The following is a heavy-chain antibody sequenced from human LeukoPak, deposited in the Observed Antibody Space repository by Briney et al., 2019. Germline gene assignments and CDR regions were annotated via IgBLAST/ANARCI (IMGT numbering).Heavy chain of an antibody. CDR1: GGTFSSYA. CDR3: ARSPIAAAGTEYFQH. CDR2: IIPILGIT. D-gene: IGHD6-13*01. J-gene: IGHJ1*01. Sequence: SVKVSCKASGGTFSSYAISWVRQAPGQGLEWMGRIIPILGITNYAQEFQGRVTITADKSTSTAYMDLSSLRSEDTAVYYCARSPIAAAGTEYFQHWGQGTLVTVSS. V-gene: IGHV1-69*04.